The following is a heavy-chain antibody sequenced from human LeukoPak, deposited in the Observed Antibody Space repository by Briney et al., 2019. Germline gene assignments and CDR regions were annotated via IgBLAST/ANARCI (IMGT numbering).Heavy chain of an antibody. D-gene: IGHD2-2*01. Sequence: GASVKVSCKASGYTFTSYYMHWVRQAPGQGLEWMGIINPSGGSTSYAQKFQGRVTMTRDTSTSTVYMELSNLRSEDTAVYYCARDYRGLDIVVVPAAPGWFDPWGQGTLVTVSS. CDR3: ARDYRGLDIVVVPAAPGWFDP. CDR2: INPSGGST. V-gene: IGHV1-46*01. CDR1: GYTFTSYY. J-gene: IGHJ5*02.